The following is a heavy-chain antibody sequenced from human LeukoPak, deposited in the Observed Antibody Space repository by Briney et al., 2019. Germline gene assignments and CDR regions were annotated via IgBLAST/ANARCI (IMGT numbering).Heavy chain of an antibody. V-gene: IGHV3-30*04. CDR2: ISYDGSNK. CDR3: AKDLQYLLLMGEIDY. CDR1: GFTFSSNA. D-gene: IGHD2-2*01. Sequence: GRSLRLSCVASGFTFSSNAMHWVRQAPGKGLEWVALISYDGSNKYYADSVKGRFTISRDNSKNTLYLQMNSLRAEDTAVYYCAKDLQYLLLMGEIDYWGQGTLVTVSS. J-gene: IGHJ4*02.